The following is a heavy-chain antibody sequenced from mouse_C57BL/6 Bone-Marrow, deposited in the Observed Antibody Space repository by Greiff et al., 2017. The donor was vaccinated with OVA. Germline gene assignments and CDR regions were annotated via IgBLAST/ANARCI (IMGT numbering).Heavy chain of an antibody. D-gene: IGHD2-4*01. CDR3: TFYDYGAY. Sequence: EVKLQESGAELVRPGASVKLSCTASGFNIKDDYMHWVKQRPEQGLEWIGWIDPENGDTEYASKFQGKATITADTSSNTAYLQLSSLTSEDTAVYYCTFYDYGAYWGQGTLVTVSA. CDR1: GFNIKDDY. J-gene: IGHJ3*01. CDR2: IDPENGDT. V-gene: IGHV14-4*01.